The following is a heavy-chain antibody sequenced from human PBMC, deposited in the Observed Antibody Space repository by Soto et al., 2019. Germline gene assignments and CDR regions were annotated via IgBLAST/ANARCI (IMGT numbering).Heavy chain of an antibody. CDR1: GASISSYY. V-gene: IGHV4-59*08. D-gene: IGHD1-26*01. J-gene: IGHJ4*02. Sequence: QVQLQESGPGLVKPSETLSLTCSVSGASISSYYWSWIRQPPGKGLEWIGYIYYSGSTNYNPSLKIRVTISVDTSKNQFSLKLSSVTASDTAVYYCARRIGDYWGQGTLVTVSS. CDR2: IYYSGST. CDR3: ARRIGDY.